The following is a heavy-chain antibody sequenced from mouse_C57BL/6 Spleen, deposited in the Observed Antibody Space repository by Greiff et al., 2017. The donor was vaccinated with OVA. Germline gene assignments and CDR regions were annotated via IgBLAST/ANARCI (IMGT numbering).Heavy chain of an antibody. D-gene: IGHD1-1*01. CDR2: IYPGDGDT. CDR3: ARFPITTVVREYVMDY. CDR1: GYAFSSYW. V-gene: IGHV1-80*01. Sequence: VQLQQSGAELVKPGASVKISCKASGYAFSSYWMNWVKQRPGKGLEWIGQIYPGDGDTNYNGKFKGKATLTADKSSSTAYMQLSSLTSEDSAVYFCARFPITTVVREYVMDYWGQGTSVTVSS. J-gene: IGHJ4*01.